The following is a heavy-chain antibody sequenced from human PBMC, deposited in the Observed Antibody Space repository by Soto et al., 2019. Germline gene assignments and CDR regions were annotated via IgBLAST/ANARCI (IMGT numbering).Heavy chain of an antibody. CDR1: GGSISSSIYY. D-gene: IGHD6-19*01. CDR2: IYYSGST. J-gene: IGHJ4*02. CDR3: ARRLAMTGTLEYYLDY. Sequence: SETLSLTCTVSGGSISSSIYYWGWIRQPPGKGLEWIGNIYYSGSTYYNPSLQSRVTISVDTSKNQFSLRLNSVTASDTAVYYCARRLAMTGTLEYYLDYWGQGSLVTVSS. V-gene: IGHV4-39*01.